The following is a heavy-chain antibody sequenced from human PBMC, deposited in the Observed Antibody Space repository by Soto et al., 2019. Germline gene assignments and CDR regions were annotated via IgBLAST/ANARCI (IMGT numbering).Heavy chain of an antibody. CDR2: IFSNDEK. CDR3: SREYSNSWDFFYF. D-gene: IGHD6-13*01. J-gene: IGHJ4*02. V-gene: IGHV2-26*01. Sequence: QVTLKESGPVLVKPTETLTLTCTVSGFSLSNARMGVSWIRQPPGKALEWLAHIFSNDEKSYSTSLKSRLTISKDTSKSQGVLTMTNIDPLDTATYFRSREYSNSWDFFYFWGQGTLVTVSS. CDR1: GFSLSNARMG.